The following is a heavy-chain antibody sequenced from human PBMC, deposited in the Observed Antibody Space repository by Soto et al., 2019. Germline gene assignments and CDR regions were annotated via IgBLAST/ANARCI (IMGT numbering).Heavy chain of an antibody. V-gene: IGHV5-51*01. J-gene: IGHJ1*01. CDR2: IYPGDSRT. D-gene: IGHD6-6*01. Sequence: VDSLKISCKGSGYTFTSYWISWVRQMPGEGLELMGAIYPGDSRTIYSPSFQGQVTISADKSISTAYLQWTSLKAADTAIYYCSKFKYSTSVRYLQHWGQGTPVTVSS. CDR3: SKFKYSTSVRYLQH. CDR1: GYTFTSYW.